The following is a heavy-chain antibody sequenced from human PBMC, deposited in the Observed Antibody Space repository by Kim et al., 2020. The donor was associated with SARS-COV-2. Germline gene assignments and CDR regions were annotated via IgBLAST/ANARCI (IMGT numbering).Heavy chain of an antibody. D-gene: IGHD3-10*01. CDR2: ISVSGGDT. CDR3: LINDALYFGESSPLSRMDV. CDR1: GFTFSTIA. Sequence: GGSLRLSCATSGFTFSTIAMSWARQAPGQGLDWVSAISVSGGDTYYSNSVKGRFTISRDNSKNTLYLQMNSLRADDTAVYYCLINDALYFGESSPLSRMDVWGQGTTVTVSS. J-gene: IGHJ6*02. V-gene: IGHV3-23*01.